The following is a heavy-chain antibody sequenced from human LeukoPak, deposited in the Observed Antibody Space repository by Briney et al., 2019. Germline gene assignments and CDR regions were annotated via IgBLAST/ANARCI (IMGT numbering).Heavy chain of an antibody. CDR2: IYPGDSDT. V-gene: IGHV5-51*01. CDR1: GYRFTSYW. CDR3: ARLGSYCGGDCYFGWFDP. J-gene: IGHJ5*02. D-gene: IGHD2-21*02. Sequence: GESLKISCKGSGYRFTSYWIGWVRPLPGKGLEWMGIIYPGDSDTRYSPSFQGQVTISADKSISTAYLQWSSLKASDTAMYYCARLGSYCGGDCYFGWFDPWGQGTLVTVSS.